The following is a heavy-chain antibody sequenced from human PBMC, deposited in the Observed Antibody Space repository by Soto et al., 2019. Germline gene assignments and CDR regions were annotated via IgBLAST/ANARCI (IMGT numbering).Heavy chain of an antibody. J-gene: IGHJ3*02. V-gene: IGHV3-33*01. CDR1: GFTFSSYG. D-gene: IGHD6-6*01. CDR2: IWYDGSNK. Sequence: GGSLRLSCAASGFTFSSYGMHWVRQAPGKGLEWVAVIWYDGSNKYYADSVKGRFTISRDNSKNTLYLQMNSLRAEDTAVYYCARETTKTYSSSSEGDAFDIWGQGTMVTVSS. CDR3: ARETTKTYSSSSEGDAFDI.